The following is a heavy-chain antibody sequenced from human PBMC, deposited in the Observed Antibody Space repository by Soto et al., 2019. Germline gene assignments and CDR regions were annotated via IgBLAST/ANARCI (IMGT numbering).Heavy chain of an antibody. CDR2: ISSSSSYI. J-gene: IGHJ6*03. CDR1: GFTFSSYS. CDR3: ASVATPRGEWLFPRDWPYDYYYYMDV. Sequence: GGSLRLSCAASGFTFSSYSMNWVRQAPGKGLEWVSSISSSSSYIYYADSVKGRFTISRDNAKNSLYLQMNSLRAEDTAVYYCASVATPRGEWLFPRDWPYDYYYYMDVWGKGTTVTVSS. V-gene: IGHV3-21*01. D-gene: IGHD3-3*01.